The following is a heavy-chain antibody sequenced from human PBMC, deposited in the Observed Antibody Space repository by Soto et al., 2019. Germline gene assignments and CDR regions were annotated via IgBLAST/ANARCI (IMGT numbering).Heavy chain of an antibody. CDR1: GFTFNNYA. J-gene: IGHJ4*02. Sequence: GGSLTLSCAASGFTFNNYAMTWVRQAPGKGLEWVSTISGDGAGRDYAESVKGRLTTSRDNTKNILFLQMINLRAEDMAVYYCAKCYGSDSYYPFDNWGQGTLVTVSS. V-gene: IGHV3-23*01. CDR3: AKCYGSDSYYPFDN. CDR2: ISGDGAGR. D-gene: IGHD3-10*01.